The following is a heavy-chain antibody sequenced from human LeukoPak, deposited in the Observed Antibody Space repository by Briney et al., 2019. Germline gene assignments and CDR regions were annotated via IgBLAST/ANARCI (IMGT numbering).Heavy chain of an antibody. J-gene: IGHJ6*02. CDR1: GYTFTSYY. V-gene: IGHV1-46*01. CDR2: INPSGGST. D-gene: IGHD6-13*01. Sequence: ASVKVSCKASGYTFTSYYMHWVRQAPGQGLEWMGIINPSGGSTSYAQKFRGRVTMTRDTSTSTVYMELSSLRSEDTAVYYCARIPIAAAGSPNYYYYGMDVWGQGTTVTVSS. CDR3: ARIPIAAAGSPNYYYYGMDV.